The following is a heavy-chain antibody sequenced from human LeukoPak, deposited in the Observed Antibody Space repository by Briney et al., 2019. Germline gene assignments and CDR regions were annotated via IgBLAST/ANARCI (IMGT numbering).Heavy chain of an antibody. CDR2: ISGSGGST. D-gene: IGHD3-9*01. Sequence: GGSLRLSCAASGVTFSSYAMSWVRQAPGKGLEWVSAISGSGGSTYYADSVKGRFTISRDNSKNTLYLQMNSLRAEDTAVYYCAKDGPLRYFDWLLPDYWGQGTLVTVSS. V-gene: IGHV3-23*01. CDR1: GVTFSSYA. CDR3: AKDGPLRYFDWLLPDY. J-gene: IGHJ4*02.